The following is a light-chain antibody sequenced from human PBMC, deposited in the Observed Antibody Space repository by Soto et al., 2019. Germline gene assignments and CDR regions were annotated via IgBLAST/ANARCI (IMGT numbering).Light chain of an antibody. Sequence: QSALTQPASVSGSLGQSITISCTGTSSDVGAYNYVSWYQHRPGKAPQLMISEVTKRPSGVSDRFSGSKSGTTASLTISRLQAEDEADYYCSSYTTTSTQVFGGGTKLTVL. CDR2: EVT. CDR3: SSYTTTSTQV. V-gene: IGLV2-14*01. J-gene: IGLJ2*01. CDR1: SSDVGAYNY.